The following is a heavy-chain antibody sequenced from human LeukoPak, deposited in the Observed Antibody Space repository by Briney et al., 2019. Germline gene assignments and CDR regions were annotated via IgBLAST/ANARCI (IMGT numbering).Heavy chain of an antibody. CDR3: AREGVAVAASFDY. CDR2: IIPILGIA. J-gene: IGHJ4*02. CDR1: GGTFSSYT. Sequence: SVKVSCKASGGTFSSYTISWVRQAPGQGLEWMGRIIPILGIANYAQKFQGRVTMTRDTSTSTVYMELSSLRSEDTAVYYCAREGVAVAASFDYWGQGTLVTVSS. V-gene: IGHV1-69*04. D-gene: IGHD6-19*01.